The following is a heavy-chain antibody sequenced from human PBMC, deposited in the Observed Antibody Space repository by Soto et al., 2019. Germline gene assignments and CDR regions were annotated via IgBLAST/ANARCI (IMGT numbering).Heavy chain of an antibody. J-gene: IGHJ5*02. Sequence: SETLSLTCAVYGGSFSGYYWSWIRQPPGKGLEWIGEINHSGSTNYNPSLKSRVTISVETSKNQFSLKLSSVTAADTAVYYCARGSLVVVAATSGWFDPWGQGTLVTVSS. CDR3: ARGSLVVVAATSGWFDP. D-gene: IGHD2-15*01. CDR2: INHSGST. CDR1: GGSFSGYY. V-gene: IGHV4-34*01.